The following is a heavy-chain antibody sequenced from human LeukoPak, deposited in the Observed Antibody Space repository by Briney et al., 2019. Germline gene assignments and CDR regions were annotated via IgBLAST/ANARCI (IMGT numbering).Heavy chain of an antibody. CDR2: IYTSGNT. CDR1: GGSISSGGYY. J-gene: IGHJ4*02. Sequence: SETLSLTCTVSGGSISSGGYYWSWIRQPAGKGLEWIGRIYTSGNTNYNPSLKSRATISVDTSKNQFSLELSSVTAADTAVYYCARGVGRWSTASKNYFDYWGQGTLVTVSS. CDR3: ARGVGRWSTASKNYFDY. V-gene: IGHV4-61*02. D-gene: IGHD1-1*01.